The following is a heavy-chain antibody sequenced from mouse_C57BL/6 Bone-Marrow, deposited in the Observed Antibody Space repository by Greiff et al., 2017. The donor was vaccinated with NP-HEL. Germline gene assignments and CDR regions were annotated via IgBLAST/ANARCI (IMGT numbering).Heavy chain of an antibody. CDR2: IHPNSGST. J-gene: IGHJ3*01. D-gene: IGHD1-1*01. Sequence: QVQLQQPGAELVKPGASVKLSCKASVYTFTSYWMHWVKQRPGQGLEWIGMIHPNSGSTNYNEKFKSKATLTVDKSSSTAYMQLSSLTSEYSAVYYCAYYYGSSYEAYWGQGTLVTVSA. CDR1: VYTFTSYW. CDR3: AYYYGSSYEAY. V-gene: IGHV1-64*01.